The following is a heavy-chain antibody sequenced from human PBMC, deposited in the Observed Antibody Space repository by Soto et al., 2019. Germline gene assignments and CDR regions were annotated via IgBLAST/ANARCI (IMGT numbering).Heavy chain of an antibody. J-gene: IGHJ4*02. CDR3: ARGSYYYDSSGYYDY. Sequence: PSETLSLTCTVSGGSISSGDYYWSWIRQPPGKGLEWIGYIYYSGSTYYNPSLKSRVTISVDTSKNQFSLKLSSVTAADTAVYYCARGSYYYDSSGYYDYCGQGTMVTVSS. D-gene: IGHD3-22*01. CDR2: IYYSGST. CDR1: GGSISSGDYY. V-gene: IGHV4-30-4*01.